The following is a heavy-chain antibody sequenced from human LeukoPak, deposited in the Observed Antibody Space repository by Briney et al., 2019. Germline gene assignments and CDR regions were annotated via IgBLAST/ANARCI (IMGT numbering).Heavy chain of an antibody. V-gene: IGHV3-64*01. CDR2: IRSDGSST. Sequence: GGSLRLSCVASGFSFSAYIIHWVRQAPGKGLEYVSDIRSDGSSTFYPNSVKGRFTISRDNSKSTLYLQMGSLRAEDTAVYYCTRRYGGHSGWAGYHDSWGQGTLVTVSS. J-gene: IGHJ4*02. D-gene: IGHD6-19*01. CDR1: GFSFSAYI. CDR3: TRRYGGHSGWAGYHDS.